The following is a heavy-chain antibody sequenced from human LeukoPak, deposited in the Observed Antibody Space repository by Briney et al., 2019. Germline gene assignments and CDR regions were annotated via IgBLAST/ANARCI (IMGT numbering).Heavy chain of an antibody. Sequence: GGSLRLSCAASGFTFSSYNMNWVRQAPGKGLEWVSSISTSSTFIYYADSVKGRFTISRDNAKNSLYLQMNSLRAEDTAVYHCARGWVTTPIDYWGQGTLDTVSS. CDR2: ISTSSTFI. CDR3: ARGWVTTPIDY. CDR1: GFTFSSYN. J-gene: IGHJ4*02. D-gene: IGHD3-22*01. V-gene: IGHV3-21*01.